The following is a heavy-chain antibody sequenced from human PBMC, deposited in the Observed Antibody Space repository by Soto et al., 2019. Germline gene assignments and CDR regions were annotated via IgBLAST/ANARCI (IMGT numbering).Heavy chain of an antibody. Sequence: GGSLRLSCAASGFTFSSYAMHWVRQAPGKGLEWVAVISYDGSNKYYADSVKGRFTISRDNSKNTLYLQMNSLRSDDTAVYYCARDAFQSSSNPLNWFDPWGQGTLVTVSS. J-gene: IGHJ5*02. D-gene: IGHD6-6*01. CDR2: ISYDGSNK. CDR3: ARDAFQSSSNPLNWFDP. V-gene: IGHV3-30-3*01. CDR1: GFTFSSYA.